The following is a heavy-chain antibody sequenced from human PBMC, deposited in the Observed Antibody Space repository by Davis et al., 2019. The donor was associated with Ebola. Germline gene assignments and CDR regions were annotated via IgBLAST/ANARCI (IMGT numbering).Heavy chain of an antibody. CDR1: GFSLSTSGMC. J-gene: IGHJ3*02. Sequence: SGPTLVKPTQTLTLTCTFSGFSLSTSGMCVSWIRQPPGKALEWLARIDWDDDKYYSTSLKTRLTISKDTSKNQVVLTMTNMDPVDTATYYCARIPLTTVTDDAFDIWGQGTMVTVSS. V-gene: IGHV2-70*11. D-gene: IGHD4-17*01. CDR2: IDWDDDK. CDR3: ARIPLTTVTDDAFDI.